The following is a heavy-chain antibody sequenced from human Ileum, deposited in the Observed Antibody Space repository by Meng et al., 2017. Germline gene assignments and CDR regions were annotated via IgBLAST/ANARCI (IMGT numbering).Heavy chain of an antibody. CDR3: AREGMVRGVPRFDY. CDR1: GGTFSSYA. V-gene: IGHV1-69*06. D-gene: IGHD3-10*01. J-gene: IGHJ4*02. Sequence: GQGMRRGAGGKKPGSWVQVPCKASGGTFSSYANSWVRQAPGQGLEWMGGIIPIFGTANYAQKFQGRVTITADKSTSTAYMGLSSLRSEDTAVYYCAREGMVRGVPRFDYWGQGTLVTVSS. CDR2: IIPIFGTA.